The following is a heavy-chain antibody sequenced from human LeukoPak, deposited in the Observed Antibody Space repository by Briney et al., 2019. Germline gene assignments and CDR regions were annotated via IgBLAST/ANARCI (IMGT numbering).Heavy chain of an antibody. J-gene: IGHJ4*02. D-gene: IGHD6-19*01. CDR1: GFTFNEYY. Sequence: GGSLRLSCAASGFTFNEYYMSWIRQAPGKGLEWVSDISNSGNTIYYADSVKGRFTISRDNAKNSLYLQMNSLRAEDTAVYYCAKGTQSSGWWGWGQGTLVTVSS. V-gene: IGHV3-11*01. CDR2: ISNSGNTI. CDR3: AKGTQSSGWWG.